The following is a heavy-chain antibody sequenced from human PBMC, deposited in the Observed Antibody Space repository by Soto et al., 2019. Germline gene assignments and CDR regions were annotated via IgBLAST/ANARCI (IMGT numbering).Heavy chain of an antibody. CDR1: GFTFSRYW. V-gene: IGHV3-7*02. CDR2: IKQDGSEK. Sequence: EVQLVESGGGLVQPGGSLRLSCAASGFTFSRYWMNWVRQAPGKGLEWVANIKQDGSEKYYEDSVTGRFTISRDNAMNSLFLQTNCLRAEHSAVYYCATNLGYSNSTNCSTVLEYWGQGTGVTVSA. J-gene: IGHJ4*02. D-gene: IGHD2-2*01. CDR3: ATNLGYSNSTNCSTVLEY.